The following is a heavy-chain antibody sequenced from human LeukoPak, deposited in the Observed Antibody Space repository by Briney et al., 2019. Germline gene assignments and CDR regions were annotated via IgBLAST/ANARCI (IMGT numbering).Heavy chain of an antibody. CDR3: AKDRGIVVVPAAISDDYYMDV. CDR2: ISWNSGSI. V-gene: IGHV3-9*01. Sequence: PGRSLRLSCAASGFTFDDYAMHWVRQAPGEGLEWVSGISWNSGSIGYADSVKGRFTISRDNSKNTLYLQMNSLRAEDTAVYYCAKDRGIVVVPAAISDDYYMDVWGKGTTVTVSS. CDR1: GFTFDDYA. J-gene: IGHJ6*03. D-gene: IGHD2-2*02.